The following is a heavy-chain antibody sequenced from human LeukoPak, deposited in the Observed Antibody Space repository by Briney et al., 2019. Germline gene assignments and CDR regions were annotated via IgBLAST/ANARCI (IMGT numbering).Heavy chain of an antibody. Sequence: GGSLRLSCAASGFTFSSYGMSWVRQAPGKGLEWVSAISGSGGSTYYADSVKGRFTISRDNSKNTLYLQMNSLRAEDTAVYYCAKDPYYYGSGSYTIDYWGQGTLVTVSS. V-gene: IGHV3-23*01. D-gene: IGHD3-10*01. CDR1: GFTFSSYG. CDR2: ISGSGGST. CDR3: AKDPYYYGSGSYTIDY. J-gene: IGHJ4*02.